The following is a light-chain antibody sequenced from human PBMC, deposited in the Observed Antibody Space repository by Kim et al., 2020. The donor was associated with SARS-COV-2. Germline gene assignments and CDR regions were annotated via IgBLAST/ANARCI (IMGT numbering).Light chain of an antibody. V-gene: IGLV6-57*01. J-gene: IGLJ3*02. Sequence: GKPVTKSGTLSSGSIASNYVQWYPRRPRSSPTTVISEVNQRSSGVPDRVSGSIDSSSNSASLTISGLKTEDEADYYCQSYDSSNWVFGGGTKLIAL. CDR2: EVN. CDR1: SGSIASNY. CDR3: QSYDSSNWV.